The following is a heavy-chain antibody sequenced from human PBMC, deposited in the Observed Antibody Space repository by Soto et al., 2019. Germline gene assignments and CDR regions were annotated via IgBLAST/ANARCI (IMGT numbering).Heavy chain of an antibody. CDR1: GFTFSDYY. J-gene: IGHJ6*03. Sequence: GGSLRLSCAASGFTFSDYYMSWIRQAPGKGLEWVSYISSSGSTIYYADSVKGRFTISRDNANNSLYLQMSSLRAEDTAVYYCARDDCSSTSCYEASYYYYHYMDVWGKGTTVTVSS. CDR2: ISSSGSTI. CDR3: ARDDCSSTSCYEASYYYYHYMDV. D-gene: IGHD2-2*01. V-gene: IGHV3-11*01.